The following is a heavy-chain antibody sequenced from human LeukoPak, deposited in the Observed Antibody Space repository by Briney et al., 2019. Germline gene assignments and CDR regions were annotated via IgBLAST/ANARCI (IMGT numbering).Heavy chain of an antibody. D-gene: IGHD1-1*01. V-gene: IGHV4-4*02. CDR1: GGSISSSNW. Sequence: SETLSLTCAVSGGSISSSNWWSWVRPPPGRGLEWIGSIYYSGSTYYNPSLKSRVTISVDTSKNQFSLKLSSVTAADTAVYYCARGGYYYWGQGTLVTVSS. CDR2: IYYSGST. CDR3: ARGGYYY. J-gene: IGHJ4*02.